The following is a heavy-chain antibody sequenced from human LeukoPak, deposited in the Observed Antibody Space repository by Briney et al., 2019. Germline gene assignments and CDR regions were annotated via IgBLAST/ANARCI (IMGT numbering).Heavy chain of an antibody. CDR2: ISSSSSYT. CDR1: GFTFSDYY. CDR3: ARELGDGSGSSDY. Sequence: GRSLRLSCAASGFTFSDYYMSWIRQAPGKGLEWVSYISSSSSYTNYADSVKGRFTISRDNAKNSLYLQMNSLRAEDTAVYYCARELGDGSGSSDYWGQGTLVTVSS. V-gene: IGHV3-11*05. J-gene: IGHJ4*02. D-gene: IGHD3-10*01.